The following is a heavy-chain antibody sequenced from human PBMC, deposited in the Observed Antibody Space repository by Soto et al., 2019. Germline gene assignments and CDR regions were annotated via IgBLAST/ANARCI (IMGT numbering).Heavy chain of an antibody. J-gene: IGHJ6*02. CDR2: IIPIFGTA. D-gene: IGHD2-15*01. CDR3: ARDCSGGSCSTYYYYYYGMDV. V-gene: IGHV1-69*01. CDR1: GGTFSSYA. Sequence: QVQLVQSGAEVKKPGSSVKVSCKASGGTFSSYAISWVRQAPGQGLEWMGGIIPIFGTANYAQKFQGRVTSTADESTSTAYMELSSLRSEDTAVYYCARDCSGGSCSTYYYYYYGMDVWGQGTTVTVSS.